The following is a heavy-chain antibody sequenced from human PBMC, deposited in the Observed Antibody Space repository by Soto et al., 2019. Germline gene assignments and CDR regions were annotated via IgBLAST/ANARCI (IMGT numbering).Heavy chain of an antibody. V-gene: IGHV1-46*01. CDR2: INPVGGST. Sequence: ASVKVSCKASGYTFTTYYMHWVRQAPGQGLEWMGIINPVGGSTVYAQRFQGRVTMTRDTPTSTVYMDLSSLRSEDTAVYYCARGGLRFFEGMDVWGQGTRSPSP. J-gene: IGHJ6*02. D-gene: IGHD3-3*01. CDR3: ARGGLRFFEGMDV. CDR1: GYTFTTYY.